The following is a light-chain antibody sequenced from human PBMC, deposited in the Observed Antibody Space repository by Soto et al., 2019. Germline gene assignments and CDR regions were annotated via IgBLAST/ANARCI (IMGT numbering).Light chain of an antibody. CDR3: AAWDDSLNGPV. CDR2: SNN. V-gene: IGLV1-44*01. Sequence: QSVLTQPPSASGTPGQRVTISCSGSFSNIGTNTVNWYQQFPGTAPKLLIFSNNYRPSGVPDRFSGSKSVTSACLAISGLQSEDEADYYCAAWDDSLNGPVFGGGTKLTVL. J-gene: IGLJ3*02. CDR1: FSNIGTNT.